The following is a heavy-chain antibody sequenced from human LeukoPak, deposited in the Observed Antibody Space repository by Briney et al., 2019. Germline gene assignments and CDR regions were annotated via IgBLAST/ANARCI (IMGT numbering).Heavy chain of an antibody. CDR2: ISSSGRTK. CDR3: AGSWSPYDAFDI. V-gene: IGHV3-11*04. CDR1: GFTFSDYY. Sequence: GGSLRLSCAASGFTFSDYYMSWIRQAPGKGLEWVSYISSSGRTKYYADSVKGRFTISRDNAKNSLYLQMNSLRAEDTAVYYCAGSWSPYDAFDIWGQGTMVSVSS. D-gene: IGHD6-13*01. J-gene: IGHJ3*02.